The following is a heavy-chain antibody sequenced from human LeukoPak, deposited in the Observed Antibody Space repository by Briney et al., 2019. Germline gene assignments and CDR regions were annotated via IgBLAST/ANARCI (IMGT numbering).Heavy chain of an antibody. D-gene: IGHD3-3*01. CDR1: GGSISSGDYY. J-gene: IGHJ5*02. CDR2: IYYSWST. Sequence: PSQTLSLTCTVSGGSISSGDYYWSWIRQPPGKGLEWIGYIYYSWSTYYNPSLKSRVTISVDTSKNKVSLKLSSVTAADTAVYYCARVRTYYDFCSGYSYNWFDPWGQGTLVTVSS. CDR3: ARVRTYYDFCSGYSYNWFDP. V-gene: IGHV4-30-4*01.